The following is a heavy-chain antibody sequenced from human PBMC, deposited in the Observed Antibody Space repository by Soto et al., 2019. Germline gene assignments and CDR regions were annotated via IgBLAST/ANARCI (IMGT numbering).Heavy chain of an antibody. Sequence: SETLSLTCTVSGGSISSYYWSWIRQPPGKGLEWIGYIYYSGSTNYNPSLKSRVTISVDTSKNQFSLKLSSVTAADTAVYYCARDRTIWFGETDYYYGMDVWGQGTTVTVS. D-gene: IGHD3-10*01. CDR3: ARDRTIWFGETDYYYGMDV. CDR2: IYYSGST. J-gene: IGHJ6*02. V-gene: IGHV4-59*01. CDR1: GGSISSYY.